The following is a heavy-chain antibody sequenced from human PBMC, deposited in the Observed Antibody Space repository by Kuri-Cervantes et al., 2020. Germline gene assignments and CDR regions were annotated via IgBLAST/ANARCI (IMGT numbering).Heavy chain of an antibody. CDR1: GGSISSYY. J-gene: IGHJ6*02. V-gene: IGHV4-39*01. CDR3: ARLHYLYGMDV. D-gene: IGHD3-10*01. CDR2: IYYSGST. Sequence: SETLSLTCTVSGGSISSYYWGWIRQPPGKGLEWIGNIYYSGSTYYNPSLKTRVTISVDTSKNQFSLRLSSVTAADATVYYCARLHYLYGMDVWGQGTTVTVSS.